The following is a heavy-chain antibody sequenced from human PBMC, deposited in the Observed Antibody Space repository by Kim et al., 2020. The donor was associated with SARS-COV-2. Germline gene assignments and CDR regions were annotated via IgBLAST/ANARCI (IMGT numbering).Heavy chain of an antibody. Sequence: ASVKVSCKASGYTFTSYGISWVRQAPGQGLEWMGWISAYNGNTNYAQKLQGRVTMTTDTSTSTAYMELRSLRSDDTAVYYCARTGSYCSSTSCYYFDYWGQGTLVTVSS. J-gene: IGHJ4*02. CDR1: GYTFTSYG. D-gene: IGHD2-2*01. V-gene: IGHV1-18*04. CDR3: ARTGSYCSSTSCYYFDY. CDR2: ISAYNGNT.